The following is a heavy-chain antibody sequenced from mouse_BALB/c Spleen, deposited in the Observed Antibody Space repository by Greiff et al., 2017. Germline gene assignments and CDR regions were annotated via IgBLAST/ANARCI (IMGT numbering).Heavy chain of an antibody. CDR3: ARIYGMDY. CDR2: ISSGGGST. CDR1: GFAFSSYD. J-gene: IGHJ4*01. V-gene: IGHV5-12-1*01. Sequence: EVQVVESGGGLVKPGGSLKLSCAASGFAFSSYDMSWVRQTPEKRLEWVAYISSGGGSTYYPDTVKGRFTISRDNAKNTLYLQMSSLKSEDTAMYYCARIYGMDYWGQGTSVTVSS.